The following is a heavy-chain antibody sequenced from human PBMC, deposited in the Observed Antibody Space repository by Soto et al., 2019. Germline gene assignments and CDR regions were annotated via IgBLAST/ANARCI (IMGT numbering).Heavy chain of an antibody. Sequence: PGGSLILSCAASGFTFSSYAMHWVRQAPGKGLEWVAVISYDGSNKYYADSVKGRFTISRDNSKNTLYLQMNSLRAEDTAVYYCARDLDFGVVSGWFDPWGQGTLVTVSS. V-gene: IGHV3-30-3*01. J-gene: IGHJ5*02. CDR1: GFTFSSYA. CDR2: ISYDGSNK. D-gene: IGHD3-3*01. CDR3: ARDLDFGVVSGWFDP.